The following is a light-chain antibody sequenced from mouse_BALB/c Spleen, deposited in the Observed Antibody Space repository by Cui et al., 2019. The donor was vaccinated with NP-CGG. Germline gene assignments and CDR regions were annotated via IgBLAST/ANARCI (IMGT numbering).Light chain of an antibody. Sequence: QAVVTQESALTTSPGETVTLTCRSSIGAVTTNNYANWVQEKPDHLFTGLIGGTNNRAPGVPARFSGSLIGDKAALTITGAQTEDETIYFCALWYSNHWVFGGGTKLTAL. V-gene: IGLV1*01. CDR2: GTN. J-gene: IGLJ1*01. CDR3: ALWYSNHWV. CDR1: IGAVTTNNY.